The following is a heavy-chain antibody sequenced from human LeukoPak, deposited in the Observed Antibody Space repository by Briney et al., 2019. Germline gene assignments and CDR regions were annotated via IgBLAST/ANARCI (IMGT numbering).Heavy chain of an antibody. Sequence: GASVKVSCKASGYTFTGYYMHWVRQAPGQGLEWMEWINPNSGGTNYAQKFQGRVTMTRDTSISTAYMELSRLRSDDTAVYYCARGKRARWLQAYYFDYWGQGTLVTVSS. CDR1: GYTFTGYY. CDR2: INPNSGGT. J-gene: IGHJ4*02. CDR3: ARGKRARWLQAYYFDY. V-gene: IGHV1-2*02. D-gene: IGHD5-24*01.